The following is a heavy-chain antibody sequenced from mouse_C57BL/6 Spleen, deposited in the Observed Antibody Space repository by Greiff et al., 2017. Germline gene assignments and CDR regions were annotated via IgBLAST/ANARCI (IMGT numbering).Heavy chain of an antibody. Sequence: QVQLQQSGAELVRPGASVTLSCKASGYTFTDYEMHWVKQTPVHGLEWIGAIDPETGGTAYNQKFKGKAILTADKSSSTAYMELRSLTSEDSAVYYCTKNDGYYRRYFDVGGTGTTVTVSS. V-gene: IGHV1-15*01. D-gene: IGHD2-3*01. CDR1: GYTFTDYE. CDR2: IDPETGGT. CDR3: TKNDGYYRRYFDV. J-gene: IGHJ1*03.